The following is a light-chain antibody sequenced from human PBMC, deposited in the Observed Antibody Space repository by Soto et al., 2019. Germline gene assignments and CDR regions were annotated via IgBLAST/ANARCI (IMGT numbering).Light chain of an antibody. Sequence: AIQMTQSPSSLSASVGDRVTITCRASQVIRNDLGWYQQKPGKAPKLLIYGASNLQSGVPSRFSGSGSGTDFTLTITSLQPEDFATYYCLHDHTYPWMFGQGTKVDIK. CDR3: LHDHTYPWM. J-gene: IGKJ1*01. CDR2: GAS. CDR1: QVIRND. V-gene: IGKV1-6*01.